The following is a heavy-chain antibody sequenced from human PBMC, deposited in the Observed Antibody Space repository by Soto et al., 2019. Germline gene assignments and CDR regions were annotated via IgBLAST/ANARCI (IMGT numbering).Heavy chain of an antibody. CDR1: GYTFTSYG. CDR2: ISAYNGNT. D-gene: IGHD3-10*01. J-gene: IGHJ4*02. Sequence: ASVKVSCKASGYTFTSYGISWVRQAPGQGLEWMGWISAYNGNTNYAQKLQGRVTMTTDTSTSTAYMGLRSLRSDDTAVYYCARDKGDGSGSYYGYWGQGTLVTVSS. V-gene: IGHV1-18*01. CDR3: ARDKGDGSGSYYGY.